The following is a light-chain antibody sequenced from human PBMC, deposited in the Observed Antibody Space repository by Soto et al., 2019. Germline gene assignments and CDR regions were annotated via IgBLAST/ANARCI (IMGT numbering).Light chain of an antibody. CDR1: QRISSTY. V-gene: IGKV3-20*01. J-gene: IGKJ4*01. CDR3: HQYGSP. Sequence: EIELTQSPGTLSLSPGERATLSCTPSQRISSTYLAWYQQKPGQAPRLLIYGTSNRATGVPDRFSGSGSWTDFTLTISRLEPEDFAVYYCHQYGSPFGGGTKVEIK. CDR2: GTS.